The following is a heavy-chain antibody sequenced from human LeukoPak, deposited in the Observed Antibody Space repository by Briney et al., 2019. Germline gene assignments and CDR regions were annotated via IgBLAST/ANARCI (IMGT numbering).Heavy chain of an antibody. CDR3: ARRLVDSGASQVSDD. CDR1: GGSFSGYY. D-gene: IGHD2-15*01. J-gene: IGHJ4*02. V-gene: IGHV4-34*01. Sequence: PSETLSLTCAVYGGSFSGYYWSWIRQPPGKGLEWIGEINDSGSVNCNPSLKNRVTLSVDTSKNQFSLRLSSVAAADTAVYYCARRLVDSGASQVSDDWDQGTLVTVSS. CDR2: INDSGSV.